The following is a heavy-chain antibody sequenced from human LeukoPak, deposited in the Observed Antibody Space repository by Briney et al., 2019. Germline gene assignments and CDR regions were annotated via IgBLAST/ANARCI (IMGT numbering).Heavy chain of an antibody. V-gene: IGHV4-4*02. CDR1: GGSISSSNW. CDR3: ARQNGDHGNYFDY. J-gene: IGHJ4*02. Sequence: ASETLSLTCAVSGGSISSSNWWSWVRQPPGKGLEWIGEIYHSGSTNYNPSLKSRVTISVDKSKNQFSLKLSSVTAADTAVYYCARQNGDHGNYFDYWGQGTLVTVSS. D-gene: IGHD4-17*01. CDR2: IYHSGST.